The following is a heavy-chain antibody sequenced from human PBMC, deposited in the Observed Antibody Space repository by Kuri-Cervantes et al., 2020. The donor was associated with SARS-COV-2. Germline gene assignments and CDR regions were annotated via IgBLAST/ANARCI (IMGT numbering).Heavy chain of an antibody. J-gene: IGHJ5*02. CDR3: ARAGYSSGWYPPNWFDP. CDR1: GFTFSSYS. CDR2: ISSSSSYI. V-gene: IGHV3-21*01. Sequence: GESLKISCAASGFTFSSYSMNWVRQAPGKGLEWVSPISSSSSYIYYADSVKGRFTISRDNAKNSLYLQMNSLRAEDTAVYYCARAGYSSGWYPPNWFDPWGQGTLVTVSS. D-gene: IGHD6-19*01.